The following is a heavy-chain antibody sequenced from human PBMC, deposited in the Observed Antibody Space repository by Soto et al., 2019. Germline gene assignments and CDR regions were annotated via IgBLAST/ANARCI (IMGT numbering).Heavy chain of an antibody. CDR2: ISAYNGNT. CDR1: GYTFTSYG. CDR3: ARDFIAVAGYNWFDP. J-gene: IGHJ5*02. Sequence: ASVKVSCKASGYTFTSYGISCVRQAPGQGLEWMGWISAYNGNTNYAQKLQGRVTMTTGTSTSTAYMELRSLGSDDTAVYYCARDFIAVAGYNWFDPGGQGTLVTVSS. V-gene: IGHV1-18*01. D-gene: IGHD6-19*01.